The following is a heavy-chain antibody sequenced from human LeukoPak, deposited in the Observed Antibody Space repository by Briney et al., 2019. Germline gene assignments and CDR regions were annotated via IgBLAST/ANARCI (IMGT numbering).Heavy chain of an antibody. CDR3: ARCYDASGCPPTRLDYYYMDV. D-gene: IGHD3-22*01. Sequence: SVKVSCKASGGTFSSYAISWVRQAPGQGLEWMGGIIPIFGTTNYAQKFQGRVTITTDGSTSTAYMELSSLRSEDTAVYYCARCYDASGCPPTRLDYYYMDVWGKGTTVTVSS. CDR2: IIPIFGTT. CDR1: GGTFSSYA. J-gene: IGHJ6*03. V-gene: IGHV1-69*05.